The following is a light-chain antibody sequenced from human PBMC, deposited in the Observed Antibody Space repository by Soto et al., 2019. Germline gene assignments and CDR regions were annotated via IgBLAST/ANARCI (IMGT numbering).Light chain of an antibody. CDR2: LGS. V-gene: IGKV2-28*01. CDR1: QSLLLQSNGFNY. CDR3: QKYNSAPPLT. Sequence: DIVMTQSPLSLPVTPGEPASISCRASQSLLLQSNGFNYVDWYLQKPGQPPQLLIYLGSRRASGVPDRFSGSGSGTDFTLTISSLQPEDVATYYCQKYNSAPPLTFGGGTKVDIK. J-gene: IGKJ4*01.